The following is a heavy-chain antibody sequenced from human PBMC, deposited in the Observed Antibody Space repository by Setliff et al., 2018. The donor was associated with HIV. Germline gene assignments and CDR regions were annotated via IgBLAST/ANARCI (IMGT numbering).Heavy chain of an antibody. CDR1: GFSFRNAY. Sequence: AGGSLRLSCAASGFSFRNAYMSWVRQAPGKGLEYIARIQDKADGGEADYAAPVKGRFTISRDDSKNTLYLQMNSLKAEDTAVYYCATAPGYYDSSPFDWWGPGTLVTVSS. CDR3: ATAPGYYDSSPFDW. CDR2: IQDKADGGEA. J-gene: IGHJ4*02. D-gene: IGHD3-22*01. V-gene: IGHV3-15*01.